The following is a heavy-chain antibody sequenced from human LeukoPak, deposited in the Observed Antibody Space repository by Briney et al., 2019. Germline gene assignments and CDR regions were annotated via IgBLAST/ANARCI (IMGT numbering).Heavy chain of an antibody. CDR1: GGSISSYY. V-gene: IGHV4-4*07. Sequence: SETLSLTCTVSGGSISSYYWSWIRQPAGKGLEWIGRIYTSGSTNYNPSLKSRVTMSVDTSKNQFSLKLSSVTAADTAVYYCARDRVDYDFWSGPFDYWGQGTLVTVSS. CDR3: ARDRVDYDFWSGPFDY. CDR2: IYTSGST. J-gene: IGHJ4*02. D-gene: IGHD3-3*01.